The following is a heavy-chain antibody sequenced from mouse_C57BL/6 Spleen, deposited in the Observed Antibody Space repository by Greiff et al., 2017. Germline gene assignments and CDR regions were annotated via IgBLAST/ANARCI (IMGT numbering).Heavy chain of an antibody. J-gene: IGHJ2*01. CDR1: GFNIKDYY. CDR2: IEPEDGET. D-gene: IGHD4-1*01. CDR3: ARGWLTGTADY. Sequence: EVKLVESGAELVKPGASVKLSCTASGFNIKDYYMHWVKQRTEQGLEWIGRIEPEDGETKYAPKFQGKATITADTSSNTAYLQLSSLTSEDTAVYYCARGWLTGTADYWGQGTTLTVSS. V-gene: IGHV14-2*01.